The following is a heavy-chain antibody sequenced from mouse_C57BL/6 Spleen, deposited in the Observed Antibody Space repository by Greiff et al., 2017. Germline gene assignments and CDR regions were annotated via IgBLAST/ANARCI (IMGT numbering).Heavy chain of an antibody. CDR3: ARKDYGSSDY. CDR1: GYTFTSYW. V-gene: IGHV1-64*01. CDR2: IHPNSGST. Sequence: QVQLKQPGAELVKPGASVKLSCKASGYTFTSYWMHWVKQRPGQGLEWIGMIHPNSGSTNYNEKFKSKATLTVDKSSSTAYMQLSSLTSEDSAVYYCARKDYGSSDYWGQGTTLTVSS. D-gene: IGHD1-1*01. J-gene: IGHJ2*01.